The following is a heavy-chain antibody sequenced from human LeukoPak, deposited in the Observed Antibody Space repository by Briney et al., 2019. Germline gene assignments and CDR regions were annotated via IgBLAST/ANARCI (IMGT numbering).Heavy chain of an antibody. D-gene: IGHD1/OR15-1a*01. V-gene: IGHV3-9*01. J-gene: IGHJ4*02. CDR2: ISWNSGSI. CDR3: ARGGGRITGTGTDY. Sequence: GWSLRLSCAASGFTFDDYAMHWVRQAPGKGLEWVSGISWNSGSIGYADSVKGRFTISRDNAKNSLYLQMNSLRAEDTAVYYCARGGGRITGTGTDYWGQGTLVTVSS. CDR1: GFTFDDYA.